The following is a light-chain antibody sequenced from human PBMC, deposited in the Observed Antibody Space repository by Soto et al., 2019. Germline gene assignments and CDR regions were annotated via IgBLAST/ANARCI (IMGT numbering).Light chain of an antibody. CDR3: QQYNNWWT. CDR2: GAS. CDR1: QSVSSN. V-gene: IGKV3-15*01. Sequence: EMVMTQSPATLSVSPGERATLSCRASQSVSSNLAWYQQKPGQAPRLLIYGASTRATGIPARFSGSGSGTEFTLTISSLQSEDFAVYYCQQYNNWWTFGQGTRWIS. J-gene: IGKJ1*01.